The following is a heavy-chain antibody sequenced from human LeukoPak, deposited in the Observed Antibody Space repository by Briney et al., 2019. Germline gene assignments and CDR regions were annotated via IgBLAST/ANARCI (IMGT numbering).Heavy chain of an antibody. CDR1: GGSISSYY. CDR3: ARGTHDCSGGSCYGY. Sequence: SETLSLTCTVSGGSISSYYWSWIRQPAGKGLEWIGRIYTSGSTNYNPSHKSRVTMSVDTSKNQFSLRLSSVTAADTAVYYCARGTHDCSGGSCYGYWGQGTLVTVSS. CDR2: IYTSGST. J-gene: IGHJ4*02. V-gene: IGHV4-4*07. D-gene: IGHD2-15*01.